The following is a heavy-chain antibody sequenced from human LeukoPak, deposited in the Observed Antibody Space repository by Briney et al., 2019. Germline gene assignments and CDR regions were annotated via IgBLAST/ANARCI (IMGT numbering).Heavy chain of an antibody. J-gene: IGHJ4*02. CDR1: GSSFTTYW. CDR2: INQDESSQ. V-gene: IGHV3-7*01. Sequence: GGSLRLSCAASGSSFTTYWMGWVRQAPGKGLEWVANINQDESSQYYVDAVRGRFTISRDNAKNSLYLQMNSLRAEDTAVYYCARSAGVVKTPPGYWGQGTLVTVSS. CDR3: ARSAGVVKTPPGY. D-gene: IGHD2-21*01.